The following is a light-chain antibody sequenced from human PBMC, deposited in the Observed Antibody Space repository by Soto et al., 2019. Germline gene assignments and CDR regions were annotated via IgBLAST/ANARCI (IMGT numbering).Light chain of an antibody. J-gene: IGKJ2*01. V-gene: IGKV3-15*01. Sequence: EIVMTQSPATLSVSPGERATLSCRASQSVSSNLAWYQQKPGQAPRLLIYGASTRATGIPARFSGSGSGTEFTLTISSLQYADFAVYYCQQYNKWPPYTFGQGTKLEIK. CDR3: QQYNKWPPYT. CDR2: GAS. CDR1: QSVSSN.